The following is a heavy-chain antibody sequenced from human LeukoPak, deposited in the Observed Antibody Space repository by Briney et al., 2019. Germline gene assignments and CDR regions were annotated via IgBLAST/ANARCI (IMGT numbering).Heavy chain of an antibody. J-gene: IGHJ4*02. CDR2: ISSRSSYI. CDR1: GFTFSSYN. D-gene: IGHD6-19*01. Sequence: RSGGSLRLSCAASGFTFSSYNMIWVRQAPGKGLEWVSSISSRSSYIYYAESLKGRLTISRDNAKNSLYLQMNSLRAEDTAVCYCARDLSSAVAEGGDYWGQGTLVTVSS. V-gene: IGHV3-21*01. CDR3: ARDLSSAVAEGGDY.